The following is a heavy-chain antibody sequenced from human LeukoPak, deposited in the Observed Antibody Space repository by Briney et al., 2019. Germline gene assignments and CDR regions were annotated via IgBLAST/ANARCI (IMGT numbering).Heavy chain of an antibody. CDR1: GYSISSGY. D-gene: IGHD2-2*01. Sequence: ETLSLTCTVSGYSISSGYYWGWIRQPPGKGLEWVSSISGGSTYYADSRKGRFTISRDNSKNTLHLQKNSLRAEDTAVYYCAKDYCSSTSCYPEYFQHWGQGTLVTVSS. CDR2: ISGGST. CDR3: AKDYCSSTSCYPEYFQH. V-gene: IGHV3-38-3*01. J-gene: IGHJ1*01.